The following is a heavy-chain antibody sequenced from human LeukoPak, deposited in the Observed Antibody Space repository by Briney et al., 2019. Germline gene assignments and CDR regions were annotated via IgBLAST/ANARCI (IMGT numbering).Heavy chain of an antibody. CDR3: AKGFSYDSALDY. CDR2: IRYDGINK. D-gene: IGHD3-22*01. J-gene: IGHJ4*02. CDR1: GFTFSNYG. V-gene: IGHV3-30*02. Sequence: GGSLRLSCAASGFTFSNYGMHWVRQAPGKGLEWVAFIRYDGINKYYADSVKGRFTISRDNSKNTLYLQMNSLRAEDTAVYYCAKGFSYDSALDYWGQGTLLTVSS.